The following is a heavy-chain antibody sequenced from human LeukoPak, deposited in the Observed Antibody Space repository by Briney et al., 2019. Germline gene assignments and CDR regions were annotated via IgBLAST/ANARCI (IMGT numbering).Heavy chain of an antibody. D-gene: IGHD2-8*02. CDR1: GFMFSSNW. V-gene: IGHV3-7*03. J-gene: IGHJ4*02. CDR2: IKEDGTET. CDR3: VTYSTGLYKGLEF. Sequence: GGSLRLSCAASGFMFSSNWMSWVRLAPGKGLEWVANIKEDGTETYYVDSVKGRFTFSRDNAQNSLYLQMSSLRVEDTAVYYCVTYSTGLYKGLEFWGQGTQVTVSS.